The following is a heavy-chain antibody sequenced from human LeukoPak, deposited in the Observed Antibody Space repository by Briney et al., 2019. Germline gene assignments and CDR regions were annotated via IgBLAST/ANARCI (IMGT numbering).Heavy chain of an antibody. CDR3: ARVSCSGGACPFGSWFDP. V-gene: IGHV4-39*02. Sequence: PSETLSLTCTVSGGSITSGSYYWGWICQPPGKGLEWIGSIYYSGSTYYNPSLKSRVTISVDTSNKLFSLKLSSVTAADTAVYYCARVSCSGGACPFGSWFDPWGQGTLVTVSS. CDR2: IYYSGST. J-gene: IGHJ5*02. D-gene: IGHD2-15*01. CDR1: GGSITSGSYY.